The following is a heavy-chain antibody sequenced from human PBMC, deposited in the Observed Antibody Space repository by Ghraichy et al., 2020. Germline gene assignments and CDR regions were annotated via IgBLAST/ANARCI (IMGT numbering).Heavy chain of an antibody. CDR1: GGSIYSVSSY. Sequence: SETLSLTCTVSGGSIYSVSSYWGWVRQSPGKGLEWIGNIYHSGKTYYNPSLKSRVTISVDTSKNQFSLSLMSVTAADTSVYFCARTEHSDSNDYALDGRFDVWGRGSLVAVSS. D-gene: IGHD3-16*01. CDR3: ARTEHSDSNDYALDGRFDV. V-gene: IGHV4-39*01. J-gene: IGHJ2*01. CDR2: IYHSGKT.